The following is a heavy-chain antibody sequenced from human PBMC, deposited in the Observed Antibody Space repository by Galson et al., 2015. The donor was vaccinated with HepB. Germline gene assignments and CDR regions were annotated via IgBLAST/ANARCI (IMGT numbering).Heavy chain of an antibody. V-gene: IGHV3-64D*06. Sequence: SLRLSCAASGFTFSSYAMHWVRQAPGKGLEYVSAISSNGGSTYYADSVKGRFTISRDNSKNTLYLQMSSLRAEDTAVYYCVKRAFLSIAAAGYYFDYWGQGTLVTVSS. CDR1: GFTFSSYA. CDR2: ISSNGGST. CDR3: VKRAFLSIAAAGYYFDY. D-gene: IGHD6-13*01. J-gene: IGHJ4*02.